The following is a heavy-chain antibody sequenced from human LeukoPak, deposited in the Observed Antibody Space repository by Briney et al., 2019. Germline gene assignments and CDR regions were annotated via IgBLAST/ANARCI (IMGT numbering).Heavy chain of an antibody. CDR2: IHSSEGT. CDR1: GGSLDGYY. V-gene: IGHV4-59*08. Sequence: SETLPLTCTVSGGSLDGYYWGWIRQPPGKGLECIGYIHSSEGTAHNASLKSRLTISLDTSKNQFSLTLSSVTAADTAVYYCARHVYGEGMVVWGKGTTVTVSS. D-gene: IGHD4-17*01. J-gene: IGHJ6*04. CDR3: ARHVYGEGMVV.